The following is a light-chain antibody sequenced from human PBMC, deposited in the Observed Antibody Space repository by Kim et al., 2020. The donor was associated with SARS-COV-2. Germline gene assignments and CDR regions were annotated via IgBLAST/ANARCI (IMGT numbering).Light chain of an antibody. CDR3: QQDYNF. J-gene: IGKJ4*01. CDR1: QSVSSSY. V-gene: IGKV3D-7*01. CDR2: GAS. Sequence: PGERVTLSCRASQSVSSSYLTWYQQKPGQAPRLLIYGASTRATGIPARFSGSGSGTDFTLTISSLQPEDFAVYYCQQDYNFFGGGTKVDIK.